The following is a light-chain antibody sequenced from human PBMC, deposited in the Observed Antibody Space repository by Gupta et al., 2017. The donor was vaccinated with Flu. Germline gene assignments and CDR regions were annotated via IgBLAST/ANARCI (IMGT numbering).Light chain of an antibody. CDR2: GAA. Sequence: DIQMTQSPSSLSASVGDRVTITCRASQSIAAYLNWYQQKPGKAPKLLIYGAANLQSGVSSRFSGSASGTDFTLTINSLQPDDFATYYCQQTYTAPLTFGGGTKVDIK. V-gene: IGKV1-39*01. CDR3: QQTYTAPLT. J-gene: IGKJ4*01. CDR1: QSIAAY.